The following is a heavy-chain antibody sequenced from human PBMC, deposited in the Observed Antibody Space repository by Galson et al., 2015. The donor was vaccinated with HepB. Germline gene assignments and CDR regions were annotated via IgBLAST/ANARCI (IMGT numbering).Heavy chain of an antibody. Sequence: PALVKPTQTLTLTCTFSGFSLSTSGVGVGWIRQPPGKALEWLALIYWDDDKRYSPSLKSRLTITKDTSKNQVVLTMTNMDPVDTATYYCAHSHYDYIWGSYIPLDYWGQGTLVTVSS. CDR1: GFSLSTSGVG. CDR3: AHSHYDYIWGSYIPLDY. CDR2: IYWDDDK. V-gene: IGHV2-5*02. J-gene: IGHJ4*02. D-gene: IGHD3-16*01.